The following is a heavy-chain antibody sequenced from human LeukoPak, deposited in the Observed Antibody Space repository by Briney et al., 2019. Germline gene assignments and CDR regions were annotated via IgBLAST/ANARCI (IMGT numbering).Heavy chain of an antibody. V-gene: IGHV1-2*06. Sequence: ASVKVSCKASGYTFTGYYMHWVRQAPGQGLEWMGRINPNSGGTNYAQNFQGRVTMTRDTSISTAYMELSRLRSDDTAVYYCARGGAGQWLVPDYYYYYYMDVWGKGTTVTVSS. D-gene: IGHD6-19*01. CDR1: GYTFTGYY. CDR2: INPNSGGT. J-gene: IGHJ6*03. CDR3: ARGGAGQWLVPDYYYYYYMDV.